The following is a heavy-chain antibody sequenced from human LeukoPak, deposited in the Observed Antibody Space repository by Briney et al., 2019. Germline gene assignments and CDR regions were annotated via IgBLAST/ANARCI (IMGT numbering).Heavy chain of an antibody. CDR2: INWNGGST. J-gene: IGHJ6*03. CDR1: GFTFDDYG. CDR3: ASFRGTHYRGYYYMDV. Sequence: GGSLRLSCAASGFTFDDYGMSWVRQAPGKGLEWVSGINWNGGSTGYADSVKGRFTISRDNAKNSLYLQMNSLRAEDTALYYCASFRGTHYRGYYYMDVWGKGTTFTVSS. D-gene: IGHD4/OR15-4a*01. V-gene: IGHV3-20*04.